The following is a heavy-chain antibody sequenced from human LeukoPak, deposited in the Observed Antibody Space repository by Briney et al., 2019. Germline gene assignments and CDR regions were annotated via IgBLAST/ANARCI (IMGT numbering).Heavy chain of an antibody. J-gene: IGHJ5*02. Sequence: GGSLRLSCAASGFTFSSYGMHWVRQAPGKGLEWVSYISSSGSTIYYADSVKGRFTISRDNAKNSLYLQMNSLRAEDTAVYYCARDLGQYYDTSDNWFDPWGQGTLVTVSS. CDR3: ARDLGQYYDTSDNWFDP. CDR2: ISSSGSTI. D-gene: IGHD3-22*01. CDR1: GFTFSSYG. V-gene: IGHV3-48*04.